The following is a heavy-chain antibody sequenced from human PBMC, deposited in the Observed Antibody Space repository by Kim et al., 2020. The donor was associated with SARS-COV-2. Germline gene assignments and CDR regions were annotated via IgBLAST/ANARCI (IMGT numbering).Heavy chain of an antibody. V-gene: IGHV3-33*05. CDR2: ISYDGSNK. CDR1: GFTFSSYG. CDR3: ARDEHYYDSSGYSSNFD. J-gene: IGHJ4*01. D-gene: IGHD3-22*01. Sequence: GGSLRLSCAASGFTFSSYGMHWVRQAPGKGLEWVAVISYDGSNKYYADSVKGRFTISRDNSKNTLYLQMNSLRAEDTAVYYCARDEHYYDSSGYSSNFD.